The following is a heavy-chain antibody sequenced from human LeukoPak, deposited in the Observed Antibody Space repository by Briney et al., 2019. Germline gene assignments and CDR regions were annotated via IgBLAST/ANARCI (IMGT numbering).Heavy chain of an antibody. CDR2: IRSKVYGGTP. V-gene: IGHV3-49*04. CDR1: GFTFGDYA. Sequence: GGSLRLSCITSGFTFGDYAMTWVRQAPGKGLEWVGFIRSKVYGGTPEYAASVKGRFTISRNDSKGIAYLQMNSLKTEDTAVYYCSRDQTPYYWGQGTLVTVSS. J-gene: IGHJ4*02. CDR3: SRDQTPYY.